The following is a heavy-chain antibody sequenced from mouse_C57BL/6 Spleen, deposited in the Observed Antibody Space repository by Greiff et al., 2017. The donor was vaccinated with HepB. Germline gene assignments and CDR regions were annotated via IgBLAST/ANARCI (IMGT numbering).Heavy chain of an antibody. D-gene: IGHD2-5*01. J-gene: IGHJ1*03. CDR2: IYPGSGNT. CDR1: GYTFTDYY. V-gene: IGHV1-76*01. CDR3: ARLVNWYFDV. Sequence: QVQLQQSGAELVRPGASVKLSCKASGYTFTDYYINWVKQRPGQGLEWIARIYPGSGNTYYNEKFKGKATLTAEKSSSTAYMQLSSLTSEDSAVYFCARLVNWYFDVWGTGTTVTVSS.